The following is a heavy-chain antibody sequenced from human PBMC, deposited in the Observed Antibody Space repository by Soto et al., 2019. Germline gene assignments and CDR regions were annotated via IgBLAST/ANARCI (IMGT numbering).Heavy chain of an antibody. CDR2: ICSGGNK. CDR3: ARAPTVTTNFDY. J-gene: IGHJ4*02. D-gene: IGHD4-4*01. V-gene: IGHV3-66*01. CDR1: GFSVSSNY. Sequence: EVQLVESGGGLVQPGGSLRLSCATSGFSVSSNYMSWVRQAPGKGLEWVSIICSGGNKLYADSVKGRFTISRDSSKSTVDLQMNSLRVEDTAVYYCARAPTVTTNFDYWGQGTLVTVSS.